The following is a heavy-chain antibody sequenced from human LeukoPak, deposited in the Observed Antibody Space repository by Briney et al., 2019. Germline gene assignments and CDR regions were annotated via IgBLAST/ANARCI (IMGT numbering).Heavy chain of an antibody. V-gene: IGHV3-23*01. D-gene: IGHD2-15*01. CDR1: GFTFSSYA. Sequence: PGGSLRLSCAASGFTFSSYAMSWVRQAPGKGLEWVSAISGSGGSTYYADSVKGRFTISRDNSKNTLYLQMNSLRAEDTAVYYCAKDLRRKSVVAARTDAFDIWGQGTMVTVSS. CDR3: AKDLRRKSVVAARTDAFDI. J-gene: IGHJ3*02. CDR2: ISGSGGST.